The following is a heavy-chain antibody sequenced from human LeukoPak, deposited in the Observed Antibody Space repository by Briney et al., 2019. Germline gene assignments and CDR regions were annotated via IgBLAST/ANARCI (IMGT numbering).Heavy chain of an antibody. V-gene: IGHV1-2*02. CDR2: INPNSGGT. CDR3: ARVDPGSIAVHH. J-gene: IGHJ5*02. Sequence: ASVKVSFKASGYTFTGYYLHWVRQAPGQGLEWMGRINPNSGGTNCGQKFQGRVTMTRDTSISTAYMELSSLTSDDTAVYYCARVDPGSIAVHHWGQGTLVTVSS. CDR1: GYTFTGYY. D-gene: IGHD6-19*01.